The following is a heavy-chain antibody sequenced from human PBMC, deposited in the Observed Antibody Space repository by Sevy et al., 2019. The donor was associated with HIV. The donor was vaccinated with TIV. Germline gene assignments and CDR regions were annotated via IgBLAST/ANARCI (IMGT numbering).Heavy chain of an antibody. J-gene: IGHJ4*02. V-gene: IGHV3-30*18. CDR3: AKRDNNGWYYIDY. CDR2: ISYDEKTK. CDR1: GFTFSNYG. Sequence: GGSLRLSCAASGFTFSNYGMHWVRQAPGKGLEWVAVISYDEKTKYYADSVKGRLAISRDNFKSTLYLQMNSLGLEDTAVYYCAKRDNNGWYYIDYWGQGTLVTVSS. D-gene: IGHD6-19*01.